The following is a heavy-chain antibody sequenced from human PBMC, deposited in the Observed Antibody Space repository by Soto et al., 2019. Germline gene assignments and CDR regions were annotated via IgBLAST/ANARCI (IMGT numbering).Heavy chain of an antibody. J-gene: IGHJ5*02. CDR2: ISYDGSNT. Sequence: PGASLRLSCTASGVSFNSYGMHWVRQAPGKGPELVASISYDGSNTYYSDCVRGLCTISRDNSKDTLYPQMQSLRSEDTAMHYCARISRYCRGGDRHACGLGTQVTVSS. CDR3: ARISRYCRGGDRHA. V-gene: IGHV3-30*03. D-gene: IGHD2-15*01. CDR1: GVSFNSYG.